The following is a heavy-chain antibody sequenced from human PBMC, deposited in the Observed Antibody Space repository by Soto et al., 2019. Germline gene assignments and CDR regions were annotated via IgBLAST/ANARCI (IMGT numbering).Heavy chain of an antibody. CDR3: ARQIYDSDTGPNFQYYFDS. V-gene: IGHV5-10-1*01. J-gene: IGHJ4*02. D-gene: IGHD3-22*01. CDR2: IDPSDSQT. CDR1: GYSFAGYW. Sequence: ESLTISLKGSGYSFAGYWITLVRQKPGKGLEWMGRIDPSDSQTHYSPSFRGHVTISVTKSITTVFLQWSSLRASDTAMYYCARQIYDSDTGPNFQYYFDSWGQGTPVTVS.